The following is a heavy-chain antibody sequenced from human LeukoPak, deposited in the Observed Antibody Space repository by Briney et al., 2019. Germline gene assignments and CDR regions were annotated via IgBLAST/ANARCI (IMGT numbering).Heavy chain of an antibody. J-gene: IGHJ4*02. Sequence: ASVKVSCKDSGYTFTGYFMDWVRQAPGQGLEWMGWINPNSGGTNYAQKFQGRVTMTRDTSISTAYMELSRLRSDDTAVYYCARQELVDIVATTYWGQGTLVTVSS. CDR2: INPNSGGT. CDR3: ARQELVDIVATTY. CDR1: GYTFTGYF. D-gene: IGHD5-12*01. V-gene: IGHV1-2*02.